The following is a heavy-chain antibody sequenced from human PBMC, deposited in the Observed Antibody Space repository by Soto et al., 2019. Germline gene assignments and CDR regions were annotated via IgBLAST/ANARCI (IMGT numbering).Heavy chain of an antibody. Sequence: SVKVSCKASGGTFSSYAISWVRQAPGQGLEWTGGIIPIFGTANYAQKFQGRVTITADESTSTAYMELSSLRSEDTAVYYCAREFCSSTSCYTVNYGMDVWGQGTTVTVSS. J-gene: IGHJ6*02. D-gene: IGHD2-2*02. CDR1: GGTFSSYA. CDR3: AREFCSSTSCYTVNYGMDV. V-gene: IGHV1-69*13. CDR2: IIPIFGTA.